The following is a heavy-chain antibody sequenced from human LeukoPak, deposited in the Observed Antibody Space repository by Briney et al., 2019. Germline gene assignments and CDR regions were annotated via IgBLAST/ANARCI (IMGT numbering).Heavy chain of an antibody. J-gene: IGHJ4*02. CDR3: ARAIGYCSGGSCFDDY. Sequence: SETLSLTCAVYGGSFSGYYWSWIRQPPGKGLEWIGEINHSRSTNYNPSLKSRVTISVDTSKNQLSLKLSSVTAADTAVYYCARAIGYCSGGSCFDDYWGQGTLVTVSS. CDR1: GGSFSGYY. CDR2: INHSRST. V-gene: IGHV4-34*01. D-gene: IGHD2-15*01.